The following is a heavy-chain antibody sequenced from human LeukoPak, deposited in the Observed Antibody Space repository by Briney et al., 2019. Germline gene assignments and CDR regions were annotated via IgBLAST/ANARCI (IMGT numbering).Heavy chain of an antibody. D-gene: IGHD1-26*01. CDR1: GFAFSSYA. Sequence: GGSLRLSCAASGFAFSSYAMSWVRQAPGKGLEWVSAISGSGGSTYYADSVKGRFTISRDSSKNTLYLQMNSLRAEDTAVYYCAKVGIVGGPSSFDYWGQGTLVTVSS. V-gene: IGHV3-23*01. CDR3: AKVGIVGGPSSFDY. J-gene: IGHJ4*02. CDR2: ISGSGGST.